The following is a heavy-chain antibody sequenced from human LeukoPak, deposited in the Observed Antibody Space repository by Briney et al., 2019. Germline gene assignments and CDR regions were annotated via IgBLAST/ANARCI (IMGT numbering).Heavy chain of an antibody. Sequence: ASVKVSCKASGYTFTTYYMHWVRQAPGQGLEWMGLINPSGGSTSYAQKLQGRVTMTRDTSTSTVYMELSSLRSEDTAVYYCERGCCSSSNSCYGADAFDIWGQGTMVTVSS. J-gene: IGHJ3*02. CDR2: INPSGGST. CDR3: ERGCCSSSNSCYGADAFDI. D-gene: IGHD2-2*01. CDR1: GYTFTTYY. V-gene: IGHV1-46*01.